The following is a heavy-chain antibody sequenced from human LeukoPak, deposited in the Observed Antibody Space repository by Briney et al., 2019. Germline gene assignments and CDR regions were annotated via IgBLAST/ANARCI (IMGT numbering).Heavy chain of an antibody. D-gene: IGHD3-16*01. CDR2: ISGSGGST. Sequence: GGSLRLSCAASGFTVSSNYMSWVRQAPGKGLEWVSAISGSGGSTYYADSVKGRFTISRDNSKNTLYLQMNSLRAEDTAVYYCAKRSNDYYFDYWGQGTLVTVSS. CDR3: AKRSNDYYFDY. CDR1: GFTVSSNY. V-gene: IGHV3-23*01. J-gene: IGHJ4*02.